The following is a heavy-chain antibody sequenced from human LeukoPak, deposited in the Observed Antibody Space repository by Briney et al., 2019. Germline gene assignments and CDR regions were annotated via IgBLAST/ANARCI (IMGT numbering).Heavy chain of an antibody. CDR2: ISSSSSYI. Sequence: GGSLRLSCAASGFTFSSYSMNWVRQAPGKGLEWVSSISSSSSYIYYADSVKGRFTVSRDNAKNSLYLQMNSLRAEDTAVYYCARDSSSWYLDYWGQGTLVTVSP. D-gene: IGHD6-13*01. V-gene: IGHV3-21*01. CDR3: ARDSSSWYLDY. CDR1: GFTFSSYS. J-gene: IGHJ4*02.